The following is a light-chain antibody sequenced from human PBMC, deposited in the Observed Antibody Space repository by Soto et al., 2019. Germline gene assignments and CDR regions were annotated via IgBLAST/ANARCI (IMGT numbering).Light chain of an antibody. CDR2: DVS. Sequence: QSLLAQPGSMSGSRRQSTTISCTGNGRDVGRYNYVSWFQQLPGQVSKLIIYDVSNWPSGVSDRFAGSKSGNSASLTIFGLHPGDEADYYCSSFTSSGTFVFGTGT. CDR1: GRDVGRYNY. CDR3: SSFTSSGTFV. V-gene: IGLV2-14*03. J-gene: IGLJ1*01.